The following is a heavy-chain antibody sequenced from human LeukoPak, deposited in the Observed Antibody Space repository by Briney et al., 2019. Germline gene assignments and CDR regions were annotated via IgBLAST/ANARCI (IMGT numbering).Heavy chain of an antibody. CDR3: ARDPSSELSLYSAFDI. CDR1: GFTVSSNS. CDR2: IYSDNT. D-gene: IGHD3-16*02. J-gene: IGHJ3*02. Sequence: GGSLRLSCTVSGFTVSSNSMSWVRQAPGKGLEWVSFIYSDNTHYSDSVKGRFTISRDNAKNSLYLQMNSLRAEDTAVYYCARDPSSELSLYSAFDIWGQGTMVTVSS. V-gene: IGHV3-53*01.